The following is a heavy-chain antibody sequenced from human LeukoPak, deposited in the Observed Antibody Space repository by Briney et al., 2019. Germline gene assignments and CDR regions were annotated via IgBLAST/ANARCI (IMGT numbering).Heavy chain of an antibody. J-gene: IGHJ1*01. Sequence: PGGSLRLSCAASGFTFSSYGMHWVRQAPGKGLEWVAVISYDGSNKYYADSVKGRFTISRDNSKNTLYLQMNSLRAEDTAVYYCANTLGYCSSTSCHEEHWGQGTLVTVSS. CDR2: ISYDGSNK. CDR3: ANTLGYCSSTSCHEEH. V-gene: IGHV3-30*18. CDR1: GFTFSSYG. D-gene: IGHD2-2*01.